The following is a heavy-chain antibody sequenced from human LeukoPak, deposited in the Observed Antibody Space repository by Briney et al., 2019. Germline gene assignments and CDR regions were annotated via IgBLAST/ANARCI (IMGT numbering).Heavy chain of an antibody. Sequence: GGSLRLSCAASGFTFSIYGMHWVRQAPGKGLEWVAVIWYDGSNKYYADSVKGRFTISRDNSKNTLYLQMNSLRAEDTAVYSCARDRMQQLVRYYYYGMDVWGQGTTVTVSS. CDR1: GFTFSIYG. CDR2: IWYDGSNK. V-gene: IGHV3-33*01. CDR3: ARDRMQQLVRYYYYGMDV. D-gene: IGHD6-13*01. J-gene: IGHJ6*02.